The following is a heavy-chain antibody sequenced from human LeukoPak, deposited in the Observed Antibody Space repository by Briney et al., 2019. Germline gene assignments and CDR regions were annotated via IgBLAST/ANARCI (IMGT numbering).Heavy chain of an antibody. D-gene: IGHD1-26*01. Sequence: GASVKVSCEASGYTFTGYYMHWVRQAPGQGLEWMGWINPNSGGTNYAQKFQGRVTMTRDTSISTAYMELSRLRSDDTAVYYCARSGSYYLYYYYMDVWGKGTTVTVSS. J-gene: IGHJ6*03. CDR1: GYTFTGYY. CDR3: ARSGSYYLYYYYMDV. V-gene: IGHV1-2*02. CDR2: INPNSGGT.